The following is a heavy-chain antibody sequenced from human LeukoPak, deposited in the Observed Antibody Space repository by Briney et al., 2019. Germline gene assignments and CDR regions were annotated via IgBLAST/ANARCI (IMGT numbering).Heavy chain of an antibody. CDR3: ARGIYYDFWSGYYG. Sequence: GRSLRLSCAASGFTFSSYAMHWVLQAPGKGLEWVAVISYDGSNKYYADSVKGRFTISRDNSKNTLYLQMNSLRAEDTAVYYCARGIYYDFWSGYYGWGQGTLVTVSS. V-gene: IGHV3-30*04. CDR2: ISYDGSNK. D-gene: IGHD3-3*01. J-gene: IGHJ4*02. CDR1: GFTFSSYA.